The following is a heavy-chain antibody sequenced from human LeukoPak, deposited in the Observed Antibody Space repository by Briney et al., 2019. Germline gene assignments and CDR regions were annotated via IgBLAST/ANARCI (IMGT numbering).Heavy chain of an antibody. CDR2: IIPIFGTA. D-gene: IGHD3-22*01. Sequence: SVQVSCKASGGTFSSYAISWVRQAPGQGLEWMGRIIPIFGTANYAQKFQGRVTITTDESTSTAYMELSSLRSEDTAVYYCARDSRRDYYDSSGPYGAFDYWGQGTLVTVSS. CDR3: ARDSRRDYYDSSGPYGAFDY. J-gene: IGHJ4*02. V-gene: IGHV1-69*05. CDR1: GGTFSSYA.